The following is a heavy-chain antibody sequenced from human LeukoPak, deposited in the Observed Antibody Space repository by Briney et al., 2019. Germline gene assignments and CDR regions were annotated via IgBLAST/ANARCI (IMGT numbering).Heavy chain of an antibody. D-gene: IGHD6-13*01. CDR2: IYYSGST. CDR1: GGSVSSGSYY. CDR3: ARGKAAAGHFDY. V-gene: IGHV4-61*01. J-gene: IGHJ4*02. Sequence: SETLSLTCTVSGGSVSSGSYYWSWIRQPPGKGLECIGYIYYSGSTNYNPSLKSRVTISVDTSKNQFSLKLSSVTAADTAVYYCARGKAAAGHFDYWGQGTLVTVSS.